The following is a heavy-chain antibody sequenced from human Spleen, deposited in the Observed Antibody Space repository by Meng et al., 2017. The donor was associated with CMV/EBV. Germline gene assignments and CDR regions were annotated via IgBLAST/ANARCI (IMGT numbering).Heavy chain of an antibody. CDR3: ARDASDFDSSGYYNTWFDP. D-gene: IGHD3-22*01. CDR1: TFIHYN. Sequence: TFIHYNLHWVRQAPGQGLEWMGVINPTAGSTTYAQNFQGRVTMTSDTSTSTVYMELSSLRSDDTAVYYCARDASDFDSSGYYNTWFDPWGQGTLVTVSS. V-gene: IGHV1-46*01. CDR2: INPTAGST. J-gene: IGHJ5*02.